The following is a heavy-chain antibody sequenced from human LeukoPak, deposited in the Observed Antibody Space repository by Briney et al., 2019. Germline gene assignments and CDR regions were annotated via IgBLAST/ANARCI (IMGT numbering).Heavy chain of an antibody. J-gene: IGHJ4*02. CDR3: ATLTGPRTFDY. V-gene: IGHV4-38-2*02. CDR1: GYSISSGYY. D-gene: IGHD1-20*01. Sequence: SETLSLTCTVSGYSISSGYYWGWIRQPPGKGLEWIGSIYHSGSTYYNPALKSRVTISRDNAKNSLYLQMDSLRADDTALYYCATLTGPRTFDYWGQGTLVTVSS. CDR2: IYHSGST.